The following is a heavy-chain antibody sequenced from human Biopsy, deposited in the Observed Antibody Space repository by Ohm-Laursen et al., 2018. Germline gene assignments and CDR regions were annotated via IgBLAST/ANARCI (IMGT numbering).Heavy chain of an antibody. CDR2: ISGGGTI. V-gene: IGHV3-11*01. J-gene: IGHJ6*02. CDR1: GFSFSDYH. Sequence: SLRLSCTASGFSFSDYHMSWIRHAPGPGLERVSYISGGGTIYYGDSMKGRVTISRDNAKNSLYLQMHSLRAEDTAVYYCARDTRWSPYSMDVWGQGTTVTVSS. D-gene: IGHD4-23*01. CDR3: ARDTRWSPYSMDV.